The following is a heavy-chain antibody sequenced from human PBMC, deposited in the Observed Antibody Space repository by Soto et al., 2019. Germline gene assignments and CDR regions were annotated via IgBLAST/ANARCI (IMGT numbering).Heavy chain of an antibody. D-gene: IGHD6-6*01. Sequence: TSETLSLTCAVYGGSFSGYYWSWIRQPPGKGLEWIGEINHSGSTNYNPSLKSRVTISVDTSKNQFSLKLSSVTAADTAVYYCARGTSIAARPIFPNYYYYGMDVWGQGTTVTVSS. J-gene: IGHJ6*02. CDR2: INHSGST. V-gene: IGHV4-34*01. CDR3: ARGTSIAARPIFPNYYYYGMDV. CDR1: GGSFSGYY.